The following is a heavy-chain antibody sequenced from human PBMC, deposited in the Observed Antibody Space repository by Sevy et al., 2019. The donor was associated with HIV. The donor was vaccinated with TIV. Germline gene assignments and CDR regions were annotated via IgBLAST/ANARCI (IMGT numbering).Heavy chain of an antibody. CDR3: ARQGGLVHRAFDY. CDR1: GVSISGSSYV. J-gene: IGHJ4*02. D-gene: IGHD2-21*01. Sequence: TLSLTCTVSGVSISGSSYVWGWIRQPPGKGLEWIASIFFSGSTYYNPSLKSRVTISVDTSKSQISLKLNSVTAADTALYYCARQGGLVHRAFDYWGQGTLVTVSS. V-gene: IGHV4-39*01. CDR2: IFFSGST.